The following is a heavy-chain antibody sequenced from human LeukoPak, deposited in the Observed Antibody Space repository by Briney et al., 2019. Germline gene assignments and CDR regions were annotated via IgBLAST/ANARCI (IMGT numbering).Heavy chain of an antibody. CDR2: INFNGAGT. CDR1: GYTFTGYY. D-gene: IGHD3-3*01. V-gene: IGHV1-2*02. CDR3: ARGELRFLEW. Sequence: ASVKVSCKASGYTFTGYYIHWVRQAPGQGLEWMGWINFNGAGTNYAQKFQGRVTMTRDTSISTAYMELNWLRSDDTAVYYCARGELRFLEWWGQGTLVTVSS. J-gene: IGHJ4*02.